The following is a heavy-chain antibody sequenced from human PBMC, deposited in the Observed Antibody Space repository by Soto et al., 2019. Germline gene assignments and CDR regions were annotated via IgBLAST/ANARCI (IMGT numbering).Heavy chain of an antibody. CDR3: AREGLELRRGPFDY. CDR2: ISYDGSNK. CDR1: GFTFSSYA. Sequence: QVQLVESGGGVVQPGRSLRLSCAASGFTFSSYAMHWVRQAPGKGLEWVAVISYDGSNKYYADSVKGRFTISRDNSKNTLYLQMNSLRAEDTAVYYCAREGLELRRGPFDYWGQGTLVTVSS. J-gene: IGHJ4*02. D-gene: IGHD1-7*01. V-gene: IGHV3-30-3*01.